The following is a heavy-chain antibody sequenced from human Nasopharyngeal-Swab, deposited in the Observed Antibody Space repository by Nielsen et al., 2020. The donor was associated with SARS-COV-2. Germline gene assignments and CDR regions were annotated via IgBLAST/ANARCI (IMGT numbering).Heavy chain of an antibody. CDR3: ARTRRAKVTTGAFDI. CDR2: ISSNGGST. Sequence: GESLKISCAASGFTFSSYAMHWVRQAPGKGLEYVSAISSNGGSTYYANSVKGRFTISRDNSKNTLYLQMGSLRAEDMAVYYCARTRRAKVTTGAFDIWGQGTMVTVSS. D-gene: IGHD4-11*01. J-gene: IGHJ3*02. CDR1: GFTFSSYA. V-gene: IGHV3-64*01.